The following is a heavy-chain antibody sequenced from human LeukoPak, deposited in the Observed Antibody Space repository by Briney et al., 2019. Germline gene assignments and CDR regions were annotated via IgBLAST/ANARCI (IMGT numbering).Heavy chain of an antibody. J-gene: IGHJ4*02. Sequence: PGGSLRLSCAASGFTFSSYAMSWVRQAPGKGLEWVSAISGSGGSTYYADSVKGRFTISRDNAKNSLYLQMNSLRAEDTAVYYCATGLLYGYPPGDYWGQGTLVTVSS. V-gene: IGHV3-23*01. D-gene: IGHD5-18*01. CDR2: ISGSGGST. CDR1: GFTFSSYA. CDR3: ATGLLYGYPPGDY.